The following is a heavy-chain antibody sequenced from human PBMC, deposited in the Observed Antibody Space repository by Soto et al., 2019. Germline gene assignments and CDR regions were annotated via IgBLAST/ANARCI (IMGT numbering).Heavy chain of an antibody. J-gene: IGHJ3*02. CDR1: GFTFSSYW. Sequence: PGGSLRLSCAASGFTFSSYWMHWVRQAPGKGLVWVSRINSGGSTTSYADSVKGRLTISRGNAKNTLYLQMNSLRAEDTAVYYCAGDSSGYSYDALDIWGQGTMVTVSS. V-gene: IGHV3-74*01. CDR3: AGDSSGYSYDALDI. CDR2: INSGGSTT. D-gene: IGHD3-22*01.